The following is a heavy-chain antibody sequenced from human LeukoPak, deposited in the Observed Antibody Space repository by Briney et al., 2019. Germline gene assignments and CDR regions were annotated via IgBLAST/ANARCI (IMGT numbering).Heavy chain of an antibody. D-gene: IGHD3-22*01. V-gene: IGHV3-11*04. CDR2: ISSSGSSI. J-gene: IGHJ4*02. CDR1: GFTFSDYY. Sequence: GGSLRLSCAASGFTFSDYYMSWIRQAPVKGLEWVSDISSSGSSIYYADSVKGRFTISRDNAKKSLYLQMNSLRAEDTAVYYCARGYDSSGYCYGVANYWGQGTLVTVSS. CDR3: ARGYDSSGYCYGVANY.